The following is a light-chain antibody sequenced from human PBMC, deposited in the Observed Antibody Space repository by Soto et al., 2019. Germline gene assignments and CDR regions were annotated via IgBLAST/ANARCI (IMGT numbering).Light chain of an antibody. CDR1: QSVSSSY. J-gene: IGKJ1*01. Sequence: EIMLTQSPGTLSLSTGERATLSCRASQSVSSSYLAWYQQKPGQAPRLLIYGASSRATGIPDRFSGSGSGTDFTLTISRLEPEDFAVYYCQQYGSSRTWTFGQGTKVDIK. CDR3: QQYGSSRTWT. V-gene: IGKV3-20*01. CDR2: GAS.